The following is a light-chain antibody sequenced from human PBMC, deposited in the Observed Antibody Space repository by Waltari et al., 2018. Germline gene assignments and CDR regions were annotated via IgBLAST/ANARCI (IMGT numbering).Light chain of an antibody. V-gene: IGKV3D-20*01. CDR1: QSVSSSY. Sequence: EIVLTQSPATLSLSPGESATLSCRASQSVSSSYLAWYQQKPGLAPRLLIYDASSRATGIPDRFSGSGSGTDFTLTISRLEPEDFAVYYCQQYGSSPYTFGQGTKLEIK. CDR2: DAS. CDR3: QQYGSSPYT. J-gene: IGKJ2*01.